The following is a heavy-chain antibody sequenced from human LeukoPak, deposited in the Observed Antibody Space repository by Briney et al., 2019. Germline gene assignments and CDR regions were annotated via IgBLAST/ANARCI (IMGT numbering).Heavy chain of an antibody. CDR3: TRYLNSGGSC. D-gene: IGHD2-15*01. V-gene: IGHV3-53*01. Sequence: PSETLSLTCAVSGGSISSSNWWSWVRQAPGKGLEWVSVIHSGGNTYYADSVKGRFTISRDNSKNTMYLQMNSLRAEDTAVYYCTRYLNSGGSCWGQGTLVIVSS. J-gene: IGHJ4*02. CDR2: IHSGGNT. CDR1: GGSISSSNW.